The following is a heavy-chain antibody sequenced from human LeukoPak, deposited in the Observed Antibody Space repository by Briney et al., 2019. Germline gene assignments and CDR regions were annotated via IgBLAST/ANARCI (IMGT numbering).Heavy chain of an antibody. Sequence: SETLSLTCAVYGGSFSVYYWSWIRQPPGKGLEWIGEINHSGSTNYNPSLKSRVTISVDTSKNQFSLKLSSVTAADTAVYYCARQIARCFDYWGQGTLVTVSS. J-gene: IGHJ4*02. V-gene: IGHV4-34*01. CDR3: ARQIARCFDY. D-gene: IGHD2-21*01. CDR2: INHSGST. CDR1: GGSFSVYY.